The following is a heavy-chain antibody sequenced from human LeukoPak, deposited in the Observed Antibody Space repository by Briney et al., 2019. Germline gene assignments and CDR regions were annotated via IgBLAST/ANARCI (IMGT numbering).Heavy chain of an antibody. V-gene: IGHV4-59*01. D-gene: IGHD1-20*01. CDR1: GGSISSYY. Sequence: SETLSLTCTVSGGSISSYYWRWIRQPPGKGLEWVGYIYYNGSTNYNPYLKSRVTIAVDTSKNQFSLKLSSVTAADTAMYYCATPGPLTGTTEGFDYWGQGTLVTVSS. CDR3: ATPGPLTGTTEGFDY. J-gene: IGHJ4*02. CDR2: IYYNGST.